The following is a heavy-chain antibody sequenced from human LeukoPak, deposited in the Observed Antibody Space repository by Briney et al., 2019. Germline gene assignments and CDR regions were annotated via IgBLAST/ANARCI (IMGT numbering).Heavy chain of an antibody. CDR2: IWYDGSNK. D-gene: IGHD6-19*01. J-gene: IGHJ4*02. V-gene: IGHV3-33*01. Sequence: GGSLRLSCAASGFTFSSYGMHWVRQAPGKGLEWVAVIWYDGSNKYYADSVKGRFTISRDNSKSTLYLQINTLRAEDTAVYYCARDWEAVATFDYWGQGTLVTVSS. CDR3: ARDWEAVATFDY. CDR1: GFTFSSYG.